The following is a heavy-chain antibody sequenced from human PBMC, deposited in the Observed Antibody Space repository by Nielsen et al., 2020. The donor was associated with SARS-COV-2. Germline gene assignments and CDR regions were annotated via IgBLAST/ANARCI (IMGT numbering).Heavy chain of an antibody. CDR3: ARGNTKDHSLDV. CDR2: ISCSGST. CDR1: GGSISSGDYF. J-gene: IGHJ6*02. V-gene: IGHV4-30-4*01. D-gene: IGHD2-8*01. Sequence: SETLSLTCTVSGGSISSGDYFWSWIRQPPGKGLEWIGYISCSGSTYYNPSLKSRVDVSVDTSKNQFSLKLSSVTAADTAVYYCARGNTKDHSLDVWGQGTTVTVSS.